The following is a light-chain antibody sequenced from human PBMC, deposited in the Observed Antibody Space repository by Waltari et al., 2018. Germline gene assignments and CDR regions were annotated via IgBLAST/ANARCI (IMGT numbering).Light chain of an antibody. J-gene: IGLJ2*01. CDR3: FTVDDNSLRL. V-gene: IGLV3-27*01. CDR1: VLGKKF. CDR2: RDS. Sequence: SYELTQPSSASVSPGQTARITCSGDVLGKKFIRWFQQKPGQAPVLLIFRDSERPSGIPERFSGSSSGTTVTLTISGAQVEDEADYYCFTVDDNSLRLFGGGTKLTVL.